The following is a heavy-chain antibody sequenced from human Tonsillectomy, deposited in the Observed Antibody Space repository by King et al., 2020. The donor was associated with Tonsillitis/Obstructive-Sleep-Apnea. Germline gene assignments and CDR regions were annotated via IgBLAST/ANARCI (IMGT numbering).Heavy chain of an antibody. V-gene: IGHV3-30*04. D-gene: IGHD2-2*02. CDR2: ISYDGSNK. CDR1: GFTFSSYA. J-gene: IGHJ3*02. CDR3: ARARYCSSTSCYIYNDAFDI. Sequence: VQLVESGGGVVQPGRSLRLSCAASGFTFSSYAMHWVRQAPGKGLEWVAVISYDGSNKYYADSVKGRFTISRDNSKNTLYLQMNSLRAEDTAVYYSARARYCSSTSCYIYNDAFDIWGQGTMVTVSS.